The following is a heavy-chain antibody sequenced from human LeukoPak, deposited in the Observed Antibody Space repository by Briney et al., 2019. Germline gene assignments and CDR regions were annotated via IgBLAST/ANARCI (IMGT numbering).Heavy chain of an antibody. V-gene: IGHV3-66*02. CDR2: IYLGGST. Sequence: GGSLRLSCAASGLTVSSNYMNWVRQAPGKGLEWVSLIYLGGSTYYADAVRGRFTISRDNSKSTLFLQMKSLRPEDTATYYCEKDVAVSVNAPPDDFQHWGQGTLVTVSS. CDR1: GLTVSSNY. J-gene: IGHJ1*01. CDR3: EKDVAVSVNAPPDDFQH. D-gene: IGHD6-19*01.